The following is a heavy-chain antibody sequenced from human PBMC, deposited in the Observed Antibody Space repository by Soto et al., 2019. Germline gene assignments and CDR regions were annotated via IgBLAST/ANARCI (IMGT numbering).Heavy chain of an antibody. CDR2: INSDGSST. V-gene: IGHV3-74*01. D-gene: IGHD2-15*01. Sequence: QPGGSLRLSCAASGFTFSSYWMHWVRQAPGKGLVWVSRINSDGSSTSYAGSVKGRFTISRDNAKNTLYLQMNSLRAEDMAVYYCVRTSLVVAAATREDYWGQGTLVTVSS. CDR3: VRTSLVVAAATREDY. J-gene: IGHJ4*02. CDR1: GFTFSSYW.